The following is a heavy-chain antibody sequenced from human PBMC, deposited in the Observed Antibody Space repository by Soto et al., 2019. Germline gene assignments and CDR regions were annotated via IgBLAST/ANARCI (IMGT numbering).Heavy chain of an antibody. Sequence: QVQLVQSGAEVKDPGASVNISCKASGDSFKYSSFTWVRQAPGQGLEWMGWISARKGDTNYAQAFQDRVTMTTDKSTSTIDMDLRSLRSDDTAVYYCAKVGWFGDIMPLGSWGQGTLVRVS. CDR3: AKVGWFGDIMPLGS. J-gene: IGHJ5*02. V-gene: IGHV1-18*04. CDR2: ISARKGDT. D-gene: IGHD3-10*01. CDR1: GDSFKYSS.